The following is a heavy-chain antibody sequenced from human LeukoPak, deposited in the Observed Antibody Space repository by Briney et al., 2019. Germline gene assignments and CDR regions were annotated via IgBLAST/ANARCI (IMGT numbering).Heavy chain of an antibody. D-gene: IGHD3-22*01. CDR1: RFTFSSYA. Sequence: GGTLRLSCAASRFTFSSYAMSWVRQAPGKGLEWVSAISDSGGSTYYADSVKGRFTISRDNSKNTLFLQMNTLRAQDTAIYYCAKDQTYYYDSSGYWWVQGTQVSVSS. CDR3: AKDQTYYYDSSGYW. CDR2: ISDSGGST. V-gene: IGHV3-23*01. J-gene: IGHJ4*02.